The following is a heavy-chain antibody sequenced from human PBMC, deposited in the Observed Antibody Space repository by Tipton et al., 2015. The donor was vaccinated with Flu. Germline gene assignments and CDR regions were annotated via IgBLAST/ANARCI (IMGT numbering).Heavy chain of an antibody. D-gene: IGHD4-23*01. CDR3: AGLQAHGRNSLDY. J-gene: IGHJ4*02. CDR2: VYYTGNT. V-gene: IGHV4-59*01. CDR1: GSMSGYY. Sequence: TLSLTCTVSGSMSGYYWSWVRQPPGKGLEWIAYVYYTGNTNYNPSLKTRVTISIDTSMCQFSLNLSSVTAADTAVYYCAGLQAHGRNSLDYWGQGTLVTVSS.